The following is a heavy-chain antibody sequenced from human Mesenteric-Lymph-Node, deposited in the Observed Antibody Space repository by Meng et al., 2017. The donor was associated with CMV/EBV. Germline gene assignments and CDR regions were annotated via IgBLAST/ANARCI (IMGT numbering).Heavy chain of an antibody. V-gene: IGHV3-43*01. Sequence: GESLKISCAASGFTFDDYTMHWVRQAPGKGLEWVSLISWDGGSTYYADSVKGRFTISRDNSKNSLYLQMNSLRTKDTALYYCAKDSEGYCTNGVCSLDYWGQGTLVTVSS. CDR1: GFTFDDYT. J-gene: IGHJ4*02. CDR3: AKDSEGYCTNGVCSLDY. CDR2: ISWDGGST. D-gene: IGHD2-8*01.